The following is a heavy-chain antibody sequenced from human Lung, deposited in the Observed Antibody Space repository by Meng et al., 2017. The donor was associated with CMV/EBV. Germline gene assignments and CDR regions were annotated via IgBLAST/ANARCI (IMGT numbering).Heavy chain of an antibody. CDR1: GFTFSSYS. Sequence: GEXXTISCAASGFTFSSYSMNWVRQAPGKGLEWVSYISSSSSTIYYADSVKGRFTISRDNAKNSLYLQMNSLRAEDTAVYYCARDFPTDDFWSGYYPGYYGRDVWXKGTXVTVSS. J-gene: IGHJ6*04. D-gene: IGHD3-3*01. V-gene: IGHV3-48*04. CDR2: ISSSSSTI. CDR3: ARDFPTDDFWSGYYPGYYGRDV.